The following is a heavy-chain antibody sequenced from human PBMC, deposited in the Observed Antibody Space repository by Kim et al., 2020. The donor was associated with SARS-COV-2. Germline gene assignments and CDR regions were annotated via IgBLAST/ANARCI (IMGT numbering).Heavy chain of an antibody. V-gene: IGHV1-18*01. Sequence: ASVKVSCKASGYTFTSYGISWVRQAPGQGLEWMGWISAYNGNTNYAQKLQGRVTMTTDTSTSTAYMELRSLRSDDTAVYYCAREQYSGSSYYDYGMDVWGQETSFTVAS. J-gene: IGHJ6*02. CDR3: AREQYSGSSYYDYGMDV. CDR1: GYTFTSYG. CDR2: ISAYNGNT. D-gene: IGHD1-26*01.